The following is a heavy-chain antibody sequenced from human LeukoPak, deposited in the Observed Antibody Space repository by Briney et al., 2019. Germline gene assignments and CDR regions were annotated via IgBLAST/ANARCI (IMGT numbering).Heavy chain of an antibody. V-gene: IGHV1-2*02. CDR3: ARGYYYDSSGYYYE. CDR1: GYAFTGYY. D-gene: IGHD3-22*01. Sequence: ASVKVSCKASGYAFTGYYMHWVRQVPGQGLEWMGWINPNSGGTNYAQKFQGRVTMTRDTSISTAYMELSRLRSDDTAVYYCARGYYYDSSGYYYEWGQGTLVTVSS. J-gene: IGHJ4*02. CDR2: INPNSGGT.